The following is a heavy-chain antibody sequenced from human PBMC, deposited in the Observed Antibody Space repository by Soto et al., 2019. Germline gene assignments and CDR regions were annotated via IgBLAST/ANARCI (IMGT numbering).Heavy chain of an antibody. V-gene: IGHV1-46*01. J-gene: IGHJ4*02. D-gene: IGHD4-17*01. CDR3: FRGGVDDYEKEGRY. CDR2: IYARGGST. CDR1: GYTFTSYN. Sequence: QVQLVQSGAEVRKPGASVKVSCKASGYTFTSYNIHWVRQAPGQGLEWMAIIYARGGSTTYAQNRQGRGTVTRDTSTSTVYMERSSLRSDDTATYFCFRGGVDDYEKEGRYWGQGTLVTVSS.